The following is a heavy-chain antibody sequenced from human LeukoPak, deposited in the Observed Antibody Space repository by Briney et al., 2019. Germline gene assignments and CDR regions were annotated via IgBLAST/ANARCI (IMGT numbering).Heavy chain of an antibody. J-gene: IGHJ4*02. CDR3: ARVGSSSWYGY. V-gene: IGHV3-48*03. D-gene: IGHD6-13*01. CDR1: GFTFSSYE. Sequence: GGSLRLSCAASGFTFSSYEMNWVRQAPGKGLEWVSYISSSGSTIYYADSVKGRFTISRDNAKNSLYLQMNSLRAEDTAVYYCARVGSSSWYGYWGQGTLVTVSS. CDR2: ISSSGSTI.